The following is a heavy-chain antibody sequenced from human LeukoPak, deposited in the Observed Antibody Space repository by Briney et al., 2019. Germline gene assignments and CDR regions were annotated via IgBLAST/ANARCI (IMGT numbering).Heavy chain of an antibody. CDR2: VSWNSASI. J-gene: IGHJ4*02. D-gene: IGHD5-24*01. Sequence: LGRSLRLSCAASGFTFDDFAMHWVRQAPGKGLEWVSGVSWNSASIGYADSVKGRFTISRDNAKNTLYLQMNSLRAEDMALYYCAKLDGYANWGQGTLVTVSS. V-gene: IGHV3-9*03. CDR1: GFTFDDFA. CDR3: AKLDGYAN.